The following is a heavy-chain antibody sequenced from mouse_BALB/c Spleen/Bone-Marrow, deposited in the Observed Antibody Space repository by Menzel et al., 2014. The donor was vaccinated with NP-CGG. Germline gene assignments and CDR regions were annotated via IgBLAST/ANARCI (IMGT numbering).Heavy chain of an antibody. J-gene: IGHJ2*01. CDR1: GYTFTSYV. Sequence: VHVKQSGPELVKPGASVKMSCKASGYTFTSYVMHWVKQKPGQGLEWIGYINPYNDGTKYNEKSKGKATLTSDKSSSTAYMELSSLTSEDSAVYYCAKGDNYRYDFDYWGQGTTLTVSS. CDR2: INPYNDGT. CDR3: AKGDNYRYDFDY. D-gene: IGHD2-14*01. V-gene: IGHV1-14*01.